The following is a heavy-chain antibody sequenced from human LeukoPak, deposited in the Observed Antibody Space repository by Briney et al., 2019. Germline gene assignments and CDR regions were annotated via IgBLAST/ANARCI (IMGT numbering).Heavy chain of an antibody. D-gene: IGHD4/OR15-4a*01. V-gene: IGHV3-30*02. Sequence: GGSLRLSCAASGFIFSSYGMHWVRQAPDKGLEWVAFIRYDGSRKYYADSVKGRFTISRDNSKNTLYLQMNSLRAEDTAMYYCAKVSLNMVNDAFDIWGQGTMVSVSS. CDR3: AKVSLNMVNDAFDI. CDR2: IRYDGSRK. CDR1: GFIFSSYG. J-gene: IGHJ3*02.